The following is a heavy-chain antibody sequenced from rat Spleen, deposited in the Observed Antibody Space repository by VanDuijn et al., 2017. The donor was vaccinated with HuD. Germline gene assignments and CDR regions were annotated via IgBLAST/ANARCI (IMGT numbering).Heavy chain of an antibody. CDR1: GFTFSSYW. V-gene: IGHV5-58*01. Sequence: EVQLVETGGGLVQPGRSLKLSCVASGFTFSSYWMYWIRQAPGKGLEWVSSISPSGTRTSYRDSVKGRFAISRDNAESTQYLQMDSLRFEDMATYYCVTETNWERFAYWGQGTLVTVSS. CDR2: ISPSGTRT. D-gene: IGHD5-1*01. CDR3: VTETNWERFAY. J-gene: IGHJ3*01.